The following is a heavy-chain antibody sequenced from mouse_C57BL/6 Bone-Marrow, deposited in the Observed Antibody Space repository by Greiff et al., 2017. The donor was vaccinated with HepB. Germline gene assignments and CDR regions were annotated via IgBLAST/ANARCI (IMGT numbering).Heavy chain of an antibody. D-gene: IGHD3-1*01. V-gene: IGHV1-55*01. J-gene: IGHJ4*01. CDR2: IYPGSGST. CDR1: GYTFTSYW. CDR3: ARTGSTYAMDD. Sequence: VQLQQPGAELVKPGASVKMSCKASGYTFTSYWITWVKQRPGQGLAWIGDIYPGSGSTNYNEKFKSKATLTVDTSSSTAYMQLSSLTSEDSAVYYCARTGSTYAMDDGGQGTTVTVST.